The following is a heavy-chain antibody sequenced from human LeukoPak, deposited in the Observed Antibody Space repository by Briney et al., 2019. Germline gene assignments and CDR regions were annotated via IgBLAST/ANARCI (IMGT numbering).Heavy chain of an antibody. CDR2: INSDGSST. J-gene: IGHJ4*02. Sequence: PGGSLRLSCAASGFTFSSYWIHWVRQAPGKGLVWVSRINSDGSSTNYAASVKGRFTISRDNAKNTLYLHMNSLRAEDTAVYYCARAGITVTGAFDYWGQGTLVTVSS. V-gene: IGHV3-74*01. D-gene: IGHD6-19*01. CDR1: GFTFSSYW. CDR3: ARAGITVTGAFDY.